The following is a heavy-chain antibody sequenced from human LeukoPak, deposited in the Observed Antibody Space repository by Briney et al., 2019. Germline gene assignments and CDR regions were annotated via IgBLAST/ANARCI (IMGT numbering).Heavy chain of an antibody. CDR3: ARDRIVGVERPVDV. CDR1: GGSISSSSCH. D-gene: IGHD1-26*01. CDR2: IYYGGST. V-gene: IGHV4-39*02. Sequence: PSETLSLTCTVSGGSISSSSCHWGWIRQSPGKGLEWTGNIYYGGSTYYNPSLQSRVTISVDTSKNQFSLKLGSVTAADTAVYYCARDRIVGVERPVDVWGQGTTVTVSS. J-gene: IGHJ6*02.